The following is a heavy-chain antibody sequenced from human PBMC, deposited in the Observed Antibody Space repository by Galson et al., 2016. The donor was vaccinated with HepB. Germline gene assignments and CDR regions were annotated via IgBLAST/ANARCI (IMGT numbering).Heavy chain of an antibody. J-gene: IGHJ4*02. CDR3: ARDMHTGSYIIDY. CDR1: GFTFGSYA. CDR2: ISGSGGIT. Sequence: SLRLSCAASGFTFGSYAMAWVRQAPGKGLEWVSGISGSGGITSYADSVKRRFTISRDNSKNTVYLQMNSLRADDTAVYYCARDMHTGSYIIDYWGQGTLVTVSS. V-gene: IGHV3-23*01. D-gene: IGHD1-26*01.